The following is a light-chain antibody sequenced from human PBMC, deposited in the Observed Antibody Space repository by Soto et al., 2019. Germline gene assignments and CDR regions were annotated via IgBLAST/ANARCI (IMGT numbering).Light chain of an antibody. CDR3: QQRSNWPRT. CDR2: DAS. V-gene: IGKV3-11*01. CDR1: PSVSSY. Sequence: EIVLTQSPATLSLSPGERATLSCRASPSVSSYLAWYQQKPGQAPRLLIYDASNRATGIPARFSGSGSGTDFTLTISSLEPEDCAVYYCQQRSNWPRTFGQGTKLEIK. J-gene: IGKJ2*01.